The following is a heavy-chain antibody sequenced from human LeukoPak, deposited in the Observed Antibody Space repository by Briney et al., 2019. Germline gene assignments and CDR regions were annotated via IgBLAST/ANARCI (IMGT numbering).Heavy chain of an antibody. CDR3: ASLGDFFGSGSYAPFDY. V-gene: IGHV1-2*02. Sequence: ASVKVSCKASGYTFTGFYMHWVRQAPGQGLEWMGGINPNTGGTNYAQKMQGRVTMTRDTSITTAYMELSRLTSDDTAVYYCASLGDFFGSGSYAPFDYWGQGSLVTVSS. D-gene: IGHD3-10*01. CDR2: INPNTGGT. CDR1: GYTFTGFY. J-gene: IGHJ4*02.